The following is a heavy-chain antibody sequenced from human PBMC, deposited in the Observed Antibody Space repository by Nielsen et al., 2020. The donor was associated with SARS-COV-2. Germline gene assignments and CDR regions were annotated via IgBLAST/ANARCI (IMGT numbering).Heavy chain of an antibody. CDR1: GFMVSDSY. D-gene: IGHD1-1*01. CDR3: TNWNDGY. Sequence: GESLRLSCAASGFMVSDSYMSWIRQTPGKGLEWISYISSSGSFTNYADSVRGRFTTSRDNAKNTLYLQMNSLRAEDTAVYFCTNWNDGYWGQGTPVTVSS. J-gene: IGHJ4*02. V-gene: IGHV3-11*06. CDR2: ISSSGSFT.